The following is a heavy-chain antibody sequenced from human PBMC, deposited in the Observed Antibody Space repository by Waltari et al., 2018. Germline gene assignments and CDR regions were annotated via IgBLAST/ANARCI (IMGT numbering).Heavy chain of an antibody. CDR2: IRYDGSNK. J-gene: IGHJ3*02. V-gene: IGHV3-30*02. CDR3: AKLLLGSSWYPADAFDI. Sequence: VQLVESGGGLVKPGGSLRLSCAASGFTFSSYSMNWVRQAPGKGLEWVAFIRYDGSNKYYADSVKGRFTISRDNSKNTLYLQMNSLRAEDTAVYYCAKLLLGSSWYPADAFDIWGQGTMVTVSS. D-gene: IGHD6-13*01. CDR1: GFTFSSYS.